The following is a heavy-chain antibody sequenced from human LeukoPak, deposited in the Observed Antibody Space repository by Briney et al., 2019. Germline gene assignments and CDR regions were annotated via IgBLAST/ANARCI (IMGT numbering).Heavy chain of an antibody. J-gene: IGHJ3*02. CDR2: SIPILGIA. CDR1: GGTFSSYT. CDR3: AREVSVVPAAVGAFDI. Sequence: SVKVSCKASGGTFSSYTISWVRQAPGQGLEWMGRSIPILGIANYAQKFQGRVTITADKSTSTAYMELSSLRSEDTAVYYCAREVSVVPAAVGAFDIWGQGTMVTVSS. D-gene: IGHD2-2*01. V-gene: IGHV1-69*04.